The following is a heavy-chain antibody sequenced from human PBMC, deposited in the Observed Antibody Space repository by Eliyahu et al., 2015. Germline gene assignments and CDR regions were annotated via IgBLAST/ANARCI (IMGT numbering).Heavy chain of an antibody. D-gene: IGHD3-22*01. V-gene: IGHV3-23*01. CDR1: GFPXSXFA. CDR3: AKAGCSGYGCXYLDF. Sequence: EVQLLESGGGLVQPGGSXXVSCVXSGFPXSXFAMXWARQAPGKGLEXLSTITGDATAVYYADFLKGRFTISRDNSKNTLFLQMNSLTAEDTALYYCAKAGCSGYGCXYLDFWGQGTLVTVFS. CDR2: ITGDATAV. J-gene: IGHJ4*02.